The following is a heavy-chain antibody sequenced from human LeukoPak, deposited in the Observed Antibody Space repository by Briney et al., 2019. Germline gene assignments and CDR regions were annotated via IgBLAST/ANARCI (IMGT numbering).Heavy chain of an antibody. D-gene: IGHD2-15*01. CDR2: FDGNADGT. Sequence: GGSLRLSCVTSGFTFSRFGMTWVRQPPGKGLEWVASFDGNADGTYYADSVKGRCTISRDNSKNTLYLQMNSLRAEDTAIYYCAKPRIIGLGWAQFDYWGQGSLVTVSS. V-gene: IGHV3-23*01. CDR1: GFTFSRFG. J-gene: IGHJ4*02. CDR3: AKPRIIGLGWAQFDY.